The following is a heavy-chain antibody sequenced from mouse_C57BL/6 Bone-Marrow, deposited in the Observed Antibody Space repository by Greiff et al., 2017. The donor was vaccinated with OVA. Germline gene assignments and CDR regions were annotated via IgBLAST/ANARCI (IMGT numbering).Heavy chain of an antibody. J-gene: IGHJ3*01. CDR3: GRGFAY. Sequence: VKLMESGAELARPGASVKLSCKASGYTFTSYGISWVKQRTGQGLEWIGEIYPRSGNTYYNEKFKGKATLTADKSSSTAYMELRSLTSEDSAVYFCGRGFAYWGQGTLVTVSA. CDR1: GYTFTSYG. V-gene: IGHV1-81*01. CDR2: IYPRSGNT.